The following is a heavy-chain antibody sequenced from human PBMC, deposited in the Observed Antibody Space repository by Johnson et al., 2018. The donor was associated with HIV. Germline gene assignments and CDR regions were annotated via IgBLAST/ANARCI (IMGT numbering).Heavy chain of an antibody. J-gene: IGHJ3*02. CDR1: GFTVDDYD. Sequence: VQLVESGGGVVRPGGSLRLSCEASGFTVDDYDMSLVRQVPGKGLEWVSGFYRNGGSSGYAASVNRRFTISRDDAKNSLYLQMNSLTVEDTALYYCARDPTTQNSRLTGDFGAFDIWGQGTMVIVSS. CDR2: FYRNGGSS. D-gene: IGHD7-27*01. CDR3: ARDPTTQNSRLTGDFGAFDI. V-gene: IGHV3-20*04.